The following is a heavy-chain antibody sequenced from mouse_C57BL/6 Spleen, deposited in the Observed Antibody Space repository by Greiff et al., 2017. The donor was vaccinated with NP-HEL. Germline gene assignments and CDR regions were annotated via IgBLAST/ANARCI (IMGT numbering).Heavy chain of an antibody. CDR1: GFNIKDYY. Sequence: VQLKQSGAELVRPGASVKLSCTASGFNIKDYYMHWVKQRPEQGLEWIGRIDPEDGDTEYAPKFQGKATMTADTSSNTAYLQLSSLTSEDTAVYYCTYYSNYGYWYFDVWGTGTTVTVSS. D-gene: IGHD2-5*01. CDR2: IDPEDGDT. J-gene: IGHJ1*03. V-gene: IGHV14-1*01. CDR3: TYYSNYGYWYFDV.